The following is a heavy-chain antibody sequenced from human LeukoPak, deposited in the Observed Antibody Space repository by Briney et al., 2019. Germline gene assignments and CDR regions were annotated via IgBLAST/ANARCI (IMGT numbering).Heavy chain of an antibody. V-gene: IGHV6-1*01. J-gene: IGHJ3*02. CDR2: TYYRSKWYN. D-gene: IGHD6-13*01. CDR1: GDSVSSNSAA. Sequence: SQTLSLTCAISGDSVSSNSAAWNWIRQSPSRGLEWLGRTYYRSKWYNDYAVSVKSRITINPDTPKNQFSLQLNSVTPEDTAVYYCAREGHSSSWYLTGGFDIWGQGTMVTVSS. CDR3: AREGHSSSWYLTGGFDI.